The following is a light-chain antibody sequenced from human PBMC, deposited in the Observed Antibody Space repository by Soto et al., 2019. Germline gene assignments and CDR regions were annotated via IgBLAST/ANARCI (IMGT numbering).Light chain of an antibody. V-gene: IGKV1-6*01. CDR2: GAS. J-gene: IGKJ5*01. Sequence: AIEMTQSPSSLSASVGDTVTITCRLSQGIGKDLAWFQQRPGKAPKLLIYGASGLQNGVPSRFSGSGSGTDFTPTISGLQPEDFATYYCQQSYSTSSITFGQGTRLEIK. CDR3: QQSYSTSSIT. CDR1: QGIGKD.